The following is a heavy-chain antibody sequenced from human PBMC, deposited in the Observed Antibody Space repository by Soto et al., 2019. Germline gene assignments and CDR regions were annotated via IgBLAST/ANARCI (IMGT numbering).Heavy chain of an antibody. CDR1: GFTFSSYA. CDR2: ISYDGSNK. V-gene: IGHV3-30-3*01. J-gene: IGHJ3*02. D-gene: IGHD5-18*01. CDR3: AKDFGYSYGYDAFDS. Sequence: GGSLRLSCAASGFTFSSYAMHWVRQAPGKGLEWVAVISYDGSNKYYADSVKGRFTISRDNSKNTLYLQMNSLRAEGTAVYYCAKDFGYSYGYDAFDSWGQGTMVTVSS.